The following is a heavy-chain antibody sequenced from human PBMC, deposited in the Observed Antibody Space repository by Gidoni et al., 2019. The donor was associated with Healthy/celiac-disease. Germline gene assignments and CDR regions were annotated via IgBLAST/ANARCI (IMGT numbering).Heavy chain of an antibody. J-gene: IGHJ6*02. CDR3: ARDQVAAAQDYYYYGMDV. V-gene: IGHV4-59*01. D-gene: IGHD6-13*01. CDR1: GGSISSYY. Sequence: QVQLQESGPGLVKPSETLSLTCTVAGGSISSYYWSWIRQPPGKGLEWIGYIYYSGSTNYNPSLKSRVTISVDTSKNQFSLKLSSVTAADTAVYYCARDQVAAAQDYYYYGMDVWGQGTTVTVSS. CDR2: IYYSGST.